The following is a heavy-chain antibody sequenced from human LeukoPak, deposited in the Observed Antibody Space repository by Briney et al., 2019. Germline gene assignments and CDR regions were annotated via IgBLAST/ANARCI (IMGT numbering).Heavy chain of an antibody. Sequence: GGSLRLSCAASGFTFSSYAMSWVRQAPGKGLEWVSAISGSGGSTYYADSVKGRFTISRDNSKNTLYLQMNSLRAEDTAVYYCARRYYGSATYLLPYDYWGQGTLVTVSS. CDR2: ISGSGGST. J-gene: IGHJ4*02. D-gene: IGHD3-22*01. V-gene: IGHV3-23*01. CDR3: ARRYYGSATYLLPYDY. CDR1: GFTFSSYA.